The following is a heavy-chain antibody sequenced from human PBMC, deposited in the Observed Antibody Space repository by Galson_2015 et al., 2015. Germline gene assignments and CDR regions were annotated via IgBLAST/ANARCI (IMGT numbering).Heavy chain of an antibody. CDR3: ATWGASGAGYGY. CDR2: INQAGSQK. J-gene: IGHJ4*02. CDR1: GFTFSNHF. Sequence: SLRLSCAASGFTFSNHFMSWVRQAPGKGLEWVADINQAGSQKDYVGSVKGRFTISRDGASLYLQMTSLRVEDTAMYYCATWGASGAGYGYWVQGTLVTVSS. V-gene: IGHV3-7*01. D-gene: IGHD6-25*01.